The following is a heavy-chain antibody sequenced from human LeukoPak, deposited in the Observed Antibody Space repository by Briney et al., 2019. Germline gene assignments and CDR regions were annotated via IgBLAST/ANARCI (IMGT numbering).Heavy chain of an antibody. J-gene: IGHJ4*02. D-gene: IGHD5-18*01. Sequence: GASVKVSCKASGYTFTSYYMHWVRQAPGQGLEWMGIINPSGGSTSYAQKFQGRVTMTRDMSTSTVYMELSSLRSEDTAVYYCARDTAMVTLHYWGQGTLVTVSS. CDR1: GYTFTSYY. V-gene: IGHV1-46*01. CDR2: INPSGGST. CDR3: ARDTAMVTLHY.